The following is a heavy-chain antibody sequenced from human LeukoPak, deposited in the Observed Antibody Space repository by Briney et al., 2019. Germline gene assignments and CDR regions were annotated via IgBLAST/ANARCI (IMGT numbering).Heavy chain of an antibody. CDR1: GFTLSSYW. CDR3: AGFTMVRGVIGPFDY. D-gene: IGHD3-10*01. CDR2: IKQDGSEK. J-gene: IGHJ4*02. V-gene: IGHV3-7*01. Sequence: PGGSLRLSCAASGFTLSSYWMSWVRQAPGKGLEWVANIKQDGSEKYYVDSVKGRFTISRDNAKNSLYLQMNSLRAEDTAVYYCAGFTMVRGVIGPFDYWGQGTLVTVSS.